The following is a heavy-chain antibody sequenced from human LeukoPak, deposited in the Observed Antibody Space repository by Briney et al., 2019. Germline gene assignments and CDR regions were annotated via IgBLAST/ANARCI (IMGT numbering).Heavy chain of an antibody. CDR1: GGSFSGYY. J-gene: IGHJ4*02. CDR2: INHSGST. CDR3: ARGAEGYYFDY. Sequence: SETLSLTCAVYGGSFSGYYWSWIRQPPGKGLEWIGEINHSGSTNYNPSLKSRVTISVDTSKNQFSLKLSSVTAADTAVYYCARGAEGYYFDYWGQGTLVTVSS. V-gene: IGHV4-34*01.